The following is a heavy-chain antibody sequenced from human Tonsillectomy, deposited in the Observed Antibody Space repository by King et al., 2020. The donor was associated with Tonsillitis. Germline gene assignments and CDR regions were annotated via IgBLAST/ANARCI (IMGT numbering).Heavy chain of an antibody. D-gene: IGHD5-12*01. CDR2: LWFEGGNK. J-gene: IGHJ3*01. CDR1: GFTFSSYA. V-gene: IGHV3-33*08. Sequence: VQLVESGGGVVQPGRSLRLSCAASGFTFSSYAMHWVRQAPGKGREWVAGLWFEGGNKYYGDSVKGRFTISRDNSNNTLFLQMNSLSAEDTSVYYCAGGGVGYTGYDDAFDVWGQGTMVTVSS. CDR3: AGGGVGYTGYDDAFDV.